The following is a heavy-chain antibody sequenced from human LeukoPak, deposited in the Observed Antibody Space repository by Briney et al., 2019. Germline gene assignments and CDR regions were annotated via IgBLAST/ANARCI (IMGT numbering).Heavy chain of an antibody. J-gene: IGHJ3*02. CDR3: ARAQLQWEPNYPFDI. V-gene: IGHV1-2*04. Sequence: ASVRVSCKASGYAFTGYYMHWVRQAPGQGLEWMGWINPSSGGTNYAQKFQGWVTMTRDTSISTAFMEVSRLRSDETAVYYCARAQLQWEPNYPFDIWGQGTMVTVSS. D-gene: IGHD1-26*01. CDR2: INPSSGGT. CDR1: GYAFTGYY.